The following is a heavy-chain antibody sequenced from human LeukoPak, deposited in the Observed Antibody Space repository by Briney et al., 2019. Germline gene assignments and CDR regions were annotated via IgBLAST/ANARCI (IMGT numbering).Heavy chain of an antibody. V-gene: IGHV4-39*01. CDR1: GGSISSSSYY. J-gene: IGHJ4*02. CDR3: ARQPKTVIAVAGNFDY. Sequence: SETLSLTCTVSGGSISSSSYYWGWIRQPPGKGLEWIGSIYYSGSTYYNPSLKSRVTISVDTSKNRFSLKLSSVTAADTAVYYCARQPKTVIAVAGNFDYWGQGTLVTVSS. D-gene: IGHD6-19*01. CDR2: IYYSGST.